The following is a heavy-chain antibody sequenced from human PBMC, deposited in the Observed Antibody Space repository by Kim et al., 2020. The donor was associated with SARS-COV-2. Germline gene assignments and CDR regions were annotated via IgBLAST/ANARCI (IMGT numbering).Heavy chain of an antibody. CDR2: ISTGGDTM. V-gene: IGHV3-11*01. CDR3: ARVDCSGGSFQLYLYDFDL. D-gene: IGHD2-15*01. Sequence: GGSLRLSCAASGFIFSDFYMSWLRQAPGKGLEWVSHISTGGDTMYYADSVKGRFTISRDDAKNSLYLQMNSLRAEDTAVYYCARVDCSGGSFQLYLYDFDLWGQGTPVTVSS. CDR1: GFIFSDFY. J-gene: IGHJ4*02.